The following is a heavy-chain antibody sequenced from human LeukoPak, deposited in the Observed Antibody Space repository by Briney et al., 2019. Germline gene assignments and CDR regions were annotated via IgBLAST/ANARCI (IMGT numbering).Heavy chain of an antibody. Sequence: SETLSLTCTVSGDSISSYYWGWIRQPPGKGLEWIGSIYYSGSTYYNPSLKSRVTISVDTSKNQFSLKLSSVTAADTAVYYCAREHCSGGSCYSIYYYYYMDVWGKGTTVTASS. CDR3: AREHCSGGSCYSIYYYYYMDV. CDR1: GDSISSYY. CDR2: IYYSGST. D-gene: IGHD2-15*01. J-gene: IGHJ6*03. V-gene: IGHV4-39*07.